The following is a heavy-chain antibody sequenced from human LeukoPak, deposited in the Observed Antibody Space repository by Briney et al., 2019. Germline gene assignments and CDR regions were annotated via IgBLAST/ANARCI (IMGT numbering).Heavy chain of an antibody. CDR2: IYHTGST. Sequence: SETLSLTCAVYGGSFSGYYWSWIRQPPGKGLEWIGYIYHTGSTYYNPSLKSRVTISIDTSKNQVSLKVNSVTAADTAVYYCARGFRLGWFDPWGQGTLVTVSS. CDR1: GGSFSGYY. V-gene: IGHV4-34*01. D-gene: IGHD2-21*01. CDR3: ARGFRLGWFDP. J-gene: IGHJ5*02.